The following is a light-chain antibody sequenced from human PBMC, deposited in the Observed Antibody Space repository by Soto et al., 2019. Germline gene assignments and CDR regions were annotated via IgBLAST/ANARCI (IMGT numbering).Light chain of an antibody. CDR2: EVT. CDR1: GRDIAGYNY. J-gene: IGLJ1*01. Sequence: QSALTQPASVSGSVGQSSAGSCTVTGRDIAGYNYISWYQQLPGKAPKLIIYEVTIRPSGISNRFSGSKSGNTASLTISGLQAEDEADYFCTSFSNTNSLYVFGTGTKVTVL. CDR3: TSFSNTNSLYV. V-gene: IGLV2-14*01.